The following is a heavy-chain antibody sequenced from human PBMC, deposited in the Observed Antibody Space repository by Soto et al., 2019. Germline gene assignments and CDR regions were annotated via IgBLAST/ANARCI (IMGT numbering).Heavy chain of an antibody. CDR2: INHSGST. V-gene: IGHV4-34*01. CDR3: PRGSHKAMDY. CDR1: GGSFSGYY. D-gene: IGHD5-18*01. J-gene: IGHJ4*02. Sequence: PSETLSLTCAVYGGSFSGYYWSWIRQPPGKGLEWIGEINHSGSTNYNPSLKSRVTISVDTSKNQFSLKLSSVTAAATAVYYCPRGSHKAMDYWGQGTLVTVYS.